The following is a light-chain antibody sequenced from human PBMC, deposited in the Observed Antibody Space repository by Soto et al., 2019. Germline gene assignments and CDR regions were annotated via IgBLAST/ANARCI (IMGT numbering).Light chain of an antibody. CDR1: SSDVGGYNY. J-gene: IGLJ1*01. Sequence: QSALTQPASVSGSPGQSITISCIGTSSDVGGYNYVSWYQHYPGKVPKLMIYEVSYRPSGVSNRFSGSKSGNTASLTIFGLQAEDEGDYYCTSYTSGTTHVFGTGTKVTVL. V-gene: IGLV2-14*01. CDR3: TSYTSGTTHV. CDR2: EVS.